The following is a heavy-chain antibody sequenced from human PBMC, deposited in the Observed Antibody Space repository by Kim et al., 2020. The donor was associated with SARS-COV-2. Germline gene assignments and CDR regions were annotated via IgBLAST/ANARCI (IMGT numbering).Heavy chain of an antibody. D-gene: IGHD3-9*01. CDR2: LYWNGGGI. Sequence: GGSLRLSCSASGFTFNDYAMHWVRQAPGKGLEWVTGLYWNGGGIVYADSVRGRSSVSRDNAENSVHLQMHSLRVEDTAIYYCGKDIDKILTAHIVTWGQG. J-gene: IGHJ1*01. CDR3: GKDIDKILTAHIVT. V-gene: IGHV3-9*01. CDR1: GFTFNDYA.